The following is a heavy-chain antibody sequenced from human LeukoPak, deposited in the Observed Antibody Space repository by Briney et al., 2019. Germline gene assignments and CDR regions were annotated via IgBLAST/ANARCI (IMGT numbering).Heavy chain of an antibody. V-gene: IGHV3-21*01. CDR3: ARLTGVVNAFDY. CDR1: GFTFSTYS. Sequence: GGSLRLSCAASGFTFSTYSMTWVRQAPGKGLEWASSISSGSSDISYADSVKGRFTISRDNAKYSLYLQVNSLRAEDTAVYYCARLTGVVNAFDYWGQGTLVTVSS. D-gene: IGHD5-18*01. J-gene: IGHJ4*02. CDR2: ISSGSSDI.